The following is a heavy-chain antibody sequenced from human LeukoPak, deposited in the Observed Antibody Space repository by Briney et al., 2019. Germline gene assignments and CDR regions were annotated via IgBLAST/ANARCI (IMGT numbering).Heavy chain of an antibody. Sequence: PSETLSLTCTVSGGSISSSSYYWGWIRQPPGKGLEWIGSIYYSGSTYYNPSLKSRVTISVDTSKNQFSLKLSSVTAADTAVYYCARHSGGYDFWSGYYPYPDYWGQGTLVTVSS. CDR2: IYYSGST. V-gene: IGHV4-39*01. CDR3: ARHSGGYDFWSGYYPYPDY. J-gene: IGHJ4*02. CDR1: GGSISSSSYY. D-gene: IGHD3-3*01.